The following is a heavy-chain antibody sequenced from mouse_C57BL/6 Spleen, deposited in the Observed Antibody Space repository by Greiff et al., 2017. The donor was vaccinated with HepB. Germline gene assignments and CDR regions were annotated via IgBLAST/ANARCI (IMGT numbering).Heavy chain of an antibody. Sequence: VKLMESGAELVKPGASVKISCKASGYAFSSYWMNWVKQRPGKGLEWIGQIYPGDGDTNYNGKFKGKATLTADKSSSTAYMQLSSLTSEDSAVYFCAREVTTVVDYAMDYWGQGTSVTVSS. D-gene: IGHD1-1*01. CDR3: AREVTTVVDYAMDY. V-gene: IGHV1-80*01. CDR2: IYPGDGDT. CDR1: GYAFSSYW. J-gene: IGHJ4*01.